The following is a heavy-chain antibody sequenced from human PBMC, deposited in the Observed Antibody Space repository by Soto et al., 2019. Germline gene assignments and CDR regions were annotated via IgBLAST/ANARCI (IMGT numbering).Heavy chain of an antibody. V-gene: IGHV1-69*12. J-gene: IGHJ4*02. CDR1: GGTFSSDS. CDR2: IIPMFDTP. D-gene: IGHD2-15*01. Sequence: QVQLVQSGAEVKKPGSSVKVSCKASGGTFSSDSFSWVRQAPGQGLEWMGGIIPMFDTPIYAQKFQDRVTVTADESTSTAYMQLSSLRSGDTAVYYSAISGGLDRDFNYWGQGSLVTVSS. CDR3: AISGGLDRDFNY.